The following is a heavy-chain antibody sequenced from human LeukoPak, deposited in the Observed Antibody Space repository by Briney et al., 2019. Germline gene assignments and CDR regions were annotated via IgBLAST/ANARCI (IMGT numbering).Heavy chain of an antibody. Sequence: PSETLSLTCTVSGGSISSSSYYWGWIRQPPGKGLEWIGSIYYSGSTYYNPSLKSRVTISVDTSKNQFSLKLSSVTAADTAVYYCARGGTAMPFDYWGQETLVTVSS. D-gene: IGHD5-18*01. J-gene: IGHJ4*02. CDR3: ARGGTAMPFDY. CDR2: IYYSGST. V-gene: IGHV4-39*07. CDR1: GGSISSSSYY.